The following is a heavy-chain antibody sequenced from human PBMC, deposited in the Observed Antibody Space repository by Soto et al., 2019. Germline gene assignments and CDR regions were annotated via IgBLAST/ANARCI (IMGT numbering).Heavy chain of an antibody. CDR3: AKGSFTIFGVVIEYYYYYGMDV. Sequence: GGSLRLSCAASGFTFSSYAMSWVRQAPGKGLEWVSAISGSGGSTYYADSVKGRFTISRDNSKNTLYLQMNSLRAEDTAVYYCAKGSFTIFGVVIEYYYYYGMDVWGQGTTVTVSS. V-gene: IGHV3-23*01. CDR2: ISGSGGST. CDR1: GFTFSSYA. J-gene: IGHJ6*02. D-gene: IGHD3-3*01.